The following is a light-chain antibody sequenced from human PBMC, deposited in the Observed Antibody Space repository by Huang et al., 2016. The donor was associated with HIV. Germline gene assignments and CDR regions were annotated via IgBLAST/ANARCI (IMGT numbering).Light chain of an antibody. CDR3: QQYNNWPPIT. CDR1: QSITSN. V-gene: IGKV3D-15*01. J-gene: IGKJ5*01. Sequence: EIVMTQSPATLCVSPGERATLSCGASQSITSNLAWYQQKPGQAPRLLIYCASTRATGIAARFSGNGSGTEFTLTISSLQSEDFAVYYCQQYNNWPPITFGQGTRLEIK. CDR2: CAS.